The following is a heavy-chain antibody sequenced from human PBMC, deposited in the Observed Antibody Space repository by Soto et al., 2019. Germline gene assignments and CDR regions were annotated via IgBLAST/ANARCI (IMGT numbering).Heavy chain of an antibody. Sequence: EVQLVESGGGLVKPGGSLRLSCAASGFTFSNAWMNWVRQAPGKGLEWVGRIKSKTDGGTTDYAAPVKGRFTISRDDSKITLYLQMNSLKTEDTAVYYCTTDPHIVVVVAASSGYYYYGMDVWGQGTTVTVSS. CDR1: GFTFSNAW. D-gene: IGHD2-15*01. CDR3: TTDPHIVVVVAASSGYYYYGMDV. J-gene: IGHJ6*02. CDR2: IKSKTDGGTT. V-gene: IGHV3-15*07.